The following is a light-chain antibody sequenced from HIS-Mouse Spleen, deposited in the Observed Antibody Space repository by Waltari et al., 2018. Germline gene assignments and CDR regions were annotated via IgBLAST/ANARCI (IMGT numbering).Light chain of an antibody. CDR2: GAS. Sequence: EIVLTQSPGTLSSSPGERATLPCRASQSVSSSYLAWYQQKPGQAPRLLIYGASSRATGIPDRFSGSGSGTDFTLTISRLEPEDFAVYYCQQYGSSPPWTFGQGTKVEIK. CDR1: QSVSSSY. J-gene: IGKJ1*01. V-gene: IGKV3-20*01. CDR3: QQYGSSPPWT.